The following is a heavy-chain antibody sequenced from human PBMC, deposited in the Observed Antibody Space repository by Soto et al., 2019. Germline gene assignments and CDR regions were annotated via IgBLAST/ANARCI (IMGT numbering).Heavy chain of an antibody. V-gene: IGHV3-21*01. CDR1: GFTFSTYT. J-gene: IGHJ4*02. Sequence: EVQVVESGGDLVKPGGSLRLSCASSGFTFSTYTMNWVRQAPGKGLEWVSSINGRGNYIYYADSVKGRFTISRDNAKNALYLQMDRLRAEDTALYYCVREDGIVGANSAFDYRGLGALVSVSS. CDR3: VREDGIVGANSAFDY. D-gene: IGHD1-26*01. CDR2: INGRGNYI.